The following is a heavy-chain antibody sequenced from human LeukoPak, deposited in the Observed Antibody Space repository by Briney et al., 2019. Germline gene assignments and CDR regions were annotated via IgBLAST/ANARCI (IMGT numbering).Heavy chain of an antibody. Sequence: GGSLRLSCAASGFTFSAYSMNWARQAPGKGLEWVSYISSSGSNIHYADSVKGRFTISRDTGKNSLYLQMSSLRAEDTAVYYCARLASGSYPNYFDYWGQGLLVTVSS. V-gene: IGHV3-48*01. CDR2: ISSSGSNI. J-gene: IGHJ4*02. D-gene: IGHD1-26*01. CDR3: ARLASGSYPNYFDY. CDR1: GFTFSAYS.